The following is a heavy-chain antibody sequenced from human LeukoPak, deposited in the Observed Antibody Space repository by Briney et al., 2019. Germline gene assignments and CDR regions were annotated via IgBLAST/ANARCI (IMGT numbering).Heavy chain of an antibody. CDR2: IYTSGST. D-gene: IGHD2-2*01. CDR1: GGSISSSSYY. J-gene: IGHJ4*02. V-gene: IGHV4-61*02. CDR3: ARDTDDCSSTSCYGAFDY. Sequence: SETLSLTCTVSGGSISSSSYYWSWIRQPAGKGLEWIGRIYTSGSTNYNPSLKSRVTISVDTSKNQFSLKLSSVTAADTAVYYCARDTDDCSSTSCYGAFDYWGQGTLVTVSS.